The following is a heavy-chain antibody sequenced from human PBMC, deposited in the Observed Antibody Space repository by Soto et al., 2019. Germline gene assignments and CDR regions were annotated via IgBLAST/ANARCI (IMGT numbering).Heavy chain of an antibody. CDR2: IIPIFGTA. V-gene: IGHV1-69*12. Sequence: QVQLVQSGAEVKKPGSSVKVSCKASGGTFSSYAISWVRQAPGQGLEWMGGIIPIFGTANYAQKFQGRVTITADESTSTAYMELSSLRSEDTAVYYCARRGDDIVLVPAADYYYCGMDVWGQGTTVTVSS. D-gene: IGHD2-2*01. CDR3: ARRGDDIVLVPAADYYYCGMDV. CDR1: GGTFSSYA. J-gene: IGHJ6*02.